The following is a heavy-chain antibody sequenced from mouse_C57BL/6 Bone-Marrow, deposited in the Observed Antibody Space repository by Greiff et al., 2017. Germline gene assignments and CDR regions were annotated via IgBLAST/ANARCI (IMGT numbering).Heavy chain of an antibody. J-gene: IGHJ3*01. V-gene: IGHV5-12*01. CDR3: ARQGIVTTKFAY. Sequence: EVMLVESGGGLVQPGGSLKLSCAASGFTFSDYYMSWVRQTPEKRLEWVAYISNGGGSTYYPDTVKGRFTISRDNAKNTLYLQMSRLKSEDTAMYYCARQGIVTTKFAYWGQGTLVTVSA. CDR2: ISNGGGST. D-gene: IGHD2-5*01. CDR1: GFTFSDYY.